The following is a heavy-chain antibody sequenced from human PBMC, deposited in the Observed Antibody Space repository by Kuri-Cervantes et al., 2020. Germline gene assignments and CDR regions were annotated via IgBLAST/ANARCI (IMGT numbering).Heavy chain of an antibody. J-gene: IGHJ6*03. V-gene: IGHV3-48*04. D-gene: IGHD5-12*01. Sequence: GESLKISCTASGFPFSISGMNWVRQAPGKGLEWVSYISGSSSTIYYADSVKGRFTISRDNAKNSLYLQMNSLRAEDTAVYYCARVGYDSLYYYYYMDVWGKGTTVTVSS. CDR3: ARVGYDSLYYYYYMDV. CDR2: ISGSSSTI. CDR1: GFPFSISG.